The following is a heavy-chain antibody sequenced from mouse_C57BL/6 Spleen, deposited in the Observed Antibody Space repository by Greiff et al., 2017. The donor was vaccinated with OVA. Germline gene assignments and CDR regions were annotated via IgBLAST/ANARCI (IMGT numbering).Heavy chain of an antibody. CDR3: AREGELGRGDY. Sequence: VQLQQPGAELVKPGASVKLSCKASGYTFTSYWMHWVKQRPGQGLEWIGMIHPNSGSTNYNEKFKSKATLTVDKSSSTAYMQLSSLTSEDSAVYYCAREGELGRGDYWGQGTTLTVSS. CDR2: IHPNSGST. V-gene: IGHV1-64*01. CDR1: GYTFTSYW. J-gene: IGHJ2*01. D-gene: IGHD4-1*01.